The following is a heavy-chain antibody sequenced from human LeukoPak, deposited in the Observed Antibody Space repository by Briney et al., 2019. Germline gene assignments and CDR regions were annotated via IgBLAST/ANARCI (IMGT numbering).Heavy chain of an antibody. CDR3: ARGRSSGPWGELNY. J-gene: IGHJ4*02. CDR2: INPNSGGT. V-gene: IGHV1-2*02. D-gene: IGHD6-19*01. Sequence: ASVKVSCKASGYTFTGYYMHWVRQAPGQGLEWMGWINPNSGGTNYAQKFQGRVTMARDTSISTAYMELSRLRSDDTAVYYCARGRSSGPWGELNYWGQGTLVTVSS. CDR1: GYTFTGYY.